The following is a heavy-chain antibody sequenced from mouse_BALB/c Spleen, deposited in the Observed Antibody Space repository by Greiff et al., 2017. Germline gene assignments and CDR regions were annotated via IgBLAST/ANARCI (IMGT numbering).Heavy chain of an antibody. CDR3: ARGGNSPFAY. D-gene: IGHD2-1*01. CDR2: ISYDGSN. CDR1: GYSITSGYY. Sequence: EVKLQESGPGLVKPSQSLSLTCSVTGYSITSGYYWNWIRQFPGNKLEWMGYISYDGSNNYNPSLKNRISITRDTSTNQFFLKLNSVTTEDTATYYCARGGNSPFAYWGQGTLVTVSA. V-gene: IGHV3-6*02. J-gene: IGHJ3*01.